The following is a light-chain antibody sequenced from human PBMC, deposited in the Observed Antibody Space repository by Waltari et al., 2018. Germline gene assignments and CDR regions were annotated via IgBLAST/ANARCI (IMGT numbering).Light chain of an antibody. CDR3: QQRSNWPLT. CDR2: HAS. Sequence: EIVLTQSPATLSLSPGDTATLSCRASQNVDSYFAWYQQKPGQPPRLLMYHASYRASGVPARFSGGGSGTDFTLTISGLEPEDFAVYYCQQRSNWPLTFGPGTKVDIK. J-gene: IGKJ3*01. V-gene: IGKV3-11*01. CDR1: QNVDSY.